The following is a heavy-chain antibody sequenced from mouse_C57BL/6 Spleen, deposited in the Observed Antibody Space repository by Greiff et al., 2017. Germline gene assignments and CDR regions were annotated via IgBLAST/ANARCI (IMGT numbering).Heavy chain of an antibody. D-gene: IGHD2-5*01. CDR2: IDPENGDT. CDR1: GFNIKDDY. Sequence: EVQLQQSGAELVRPGASVKLSCTASGFNIKDDYMHWVKQRPEQGLEWIGWIDPENGDTEYASKFQGKATITADTSSNTASLQLSSLTSEDTAVYYCTTHSNYGVYYAMDYWGQGTSVTVSS. CDR3: TTHSNYGVYYAMDY. J-gene: IGHJ4*01. V-gene: IGHV14-4*01.